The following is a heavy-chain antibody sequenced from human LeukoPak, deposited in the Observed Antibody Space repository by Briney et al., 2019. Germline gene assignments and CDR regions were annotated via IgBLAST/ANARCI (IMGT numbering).Heavy chain of an antibody. CDR2: IYSGGST. Sequence: PGGSLRLSCAASGFTVSSNYMSWVRQAPGKGLEWVSVIYSGGSTYYADSVKGRFTISRDNSKNTLYLQMSSLRAEDTAVYYCAIAAHYYYYGMDVWGQGTTVTVSS. J-gene: IGHJ6*02. D-gene: IGHD6-6*01. V-gene: IGHV3-66*01. CDR3: AIAAHYYYYGMDV. CDR1: GFTVSSNY.